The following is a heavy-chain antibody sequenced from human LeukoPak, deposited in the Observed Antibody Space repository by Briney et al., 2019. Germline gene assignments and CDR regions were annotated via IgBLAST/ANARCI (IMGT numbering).Heavy chain of an antibody. V-gene: IGHV1-18*01. CDR1: GYTFTSYG. J-gene: IGHJ4*02. Sequence: ASVKASCKASGYTFTSYGISWVRQAPGQGLEWMGWISAYNGNTNYAQKLQGRVTMTTDTSTSTAYMELRSLRSGDTAVYYCARAGPRDPVYDYVWGSYRSYYFDYWGQGTLVTVSS. D-gene: IGHD3-16*02. CDR3: ARAGPRDPVYDYVWGSYRSYYFDY. CDR2: ISAYNGNT.